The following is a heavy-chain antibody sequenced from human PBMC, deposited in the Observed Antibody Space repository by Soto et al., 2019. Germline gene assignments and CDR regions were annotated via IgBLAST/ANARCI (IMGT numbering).Heavy chain of an antibody. CDR3: ARWGIAAGDD. CDR2: LSGSGGST. CDR1: GFTFSSYA. J-gene: IGHJ4*02. Sequence: HPGGSLRLSCAASGFTFSSYAISWVRQAPGKGLKWVSALSGSGGSTYYADSVKGRFTISRDNSKNTLYLQISSLRAEDTAVYNCARWGIAAGDDWGQGTLVTVAS. V-gene: IGHV3-23*01. D-gene: IGHD6-13*01.